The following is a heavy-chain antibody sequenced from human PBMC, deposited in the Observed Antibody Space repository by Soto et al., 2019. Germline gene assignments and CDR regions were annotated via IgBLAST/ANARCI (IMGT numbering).Heavy chain of an antibody. J-gene: IGHJ6*02. CDR3: AREPYYHILTGYYDYYYYGMHV. V-gene: IGHV4-4*02. D-gene: IGHD3-9*01. CDR2: IYHSGST. Sequence: SETLSLTCAVSGGSISSSNWWSWVRQPPGKGLEWIGEIYHSGSTNYNPSLKSRVTLSVDKSKNQFSLKLSSVTAADTAVYYCAREPYYHILTGYYDYYYYGMHVWGQGTTVTVSS. CDR1: GGSISSSNW.